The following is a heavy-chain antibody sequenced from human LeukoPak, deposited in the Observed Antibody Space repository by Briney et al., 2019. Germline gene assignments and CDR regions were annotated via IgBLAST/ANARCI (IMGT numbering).Heavy chain of an antibody. V-gene: IGHV4-61*02. CDR3: AREHLNALRYFDWLSNWFDP. D-gene: IGHD3-9*01. J-gene: IGHJ5*02. Sequence: PSQTLSLTCTVSGGSISSGSYYWSWIRQPAGKGLEWIGRIYTSGSTNYNPSLKSRVTISVDTSKNQFSLKLSSVTAADTAVYYCAREHLNALRYFDWLSNWFDPWGQGTLVTVSS. CDR2: IYTSGST. CDR1: GGSISSGSYY.